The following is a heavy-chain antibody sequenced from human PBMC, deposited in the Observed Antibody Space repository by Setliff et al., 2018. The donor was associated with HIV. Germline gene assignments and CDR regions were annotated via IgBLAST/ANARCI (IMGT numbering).Heavy chain of an antibody. J-gene: IGHJ3*02. CDR2: IYTSGST. CDR1: GGSISSHY. CDR3: ARGGVAASDI. V-gene: IGHV4-59*11. Sequence: SETLSLTCTVSGGSISSHYWSWIRQPPGKGLEWIGHIYTSGSTNYNPSLKSRVTMSLDSSKKQFSLKLSSVTAADTAVYYCARGGVAASDIWGQGTMVTVSS. D-gene: IGHD6-13*01.